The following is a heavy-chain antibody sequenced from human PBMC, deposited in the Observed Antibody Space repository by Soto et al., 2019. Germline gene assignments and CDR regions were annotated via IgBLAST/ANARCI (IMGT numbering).Heavy chain of an antibody. V-gene: IGHV1-46*01. CDR1: GYTFTSYY. CDR2: INPSGGST. J-gene: IGHJ5*02. CDR3: ARDRIRIRENQWCMLQCGWFDP. D-gene: IGHD2-8*01. Sequence: QVQLVQSGAEVKKPGASVKVSCKASGYTFTSYYMHWVRQAPGQGLEWMGIINPSGGSTSYAQKFQGRVTMTRDTSTSTGYMELSSLRSEDTAVYYCARDRIRIRENQWCMLQCGWFDPWGQGTLVTVSS.